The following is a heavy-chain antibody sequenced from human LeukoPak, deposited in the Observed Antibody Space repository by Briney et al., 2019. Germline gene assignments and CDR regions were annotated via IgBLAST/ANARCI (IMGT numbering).Heavy chain of an antibody. V-gene: IGHV3-23*01. J-gene: IGHJ4*02. CDR3: ARVWAWASGSYFDN. D-gene: IGHD1-26*01. CDR1: GFTFSSYG. CDR2: ISGNAGTT. Sequence: GGSLRLSCAASGFTFSSYGMTWVRHAPGKGLEWVSAISGNAGTTYYADSVKGRFTISRDNAKNSLYLQMNSLRAEDTAVYYCARVWAWASGSYFDNGGQGTLVTVPS.